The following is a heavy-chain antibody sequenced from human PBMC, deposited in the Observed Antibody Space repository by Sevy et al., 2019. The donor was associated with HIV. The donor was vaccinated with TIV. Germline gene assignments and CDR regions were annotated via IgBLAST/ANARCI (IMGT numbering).Heavy chain of an antibody. CDR1: GFTFSNAW. D-gene: IGHD1-26*01. CDR3: TAGVGASDFDY. V-gene: IGHV3-15*01. Sequence: GGSLRLSCAATGFTFSNAWMSWVRQAPGKGLEWVGRIKSKTEGATRDFAAPVKGRLLISRDDSRNTVYLQMNSLKTEDTAVYYCTAGVGASDFDYWGQGTLVTVSS. CDR2: IKSKTEGATR. J-gene: IGHJ4*02.